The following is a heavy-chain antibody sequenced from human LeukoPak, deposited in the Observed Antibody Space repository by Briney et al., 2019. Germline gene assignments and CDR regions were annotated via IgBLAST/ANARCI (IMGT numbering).Heavy chain of an antibody. CDR2: IYTSGST. D-gene: IGHD3-16*02. CDR3: ARVVPTSHYDYVWGSYRPTYYFDY. Sequence: VKPSETLSLTCTVSGGSISSYYWSWIRQPAGKGLEWIGRIYTSGSTNYNPSLKSRVTMSVDTSKNQFSLKLSSVTAADTAVYYCARVVPTSHYDYVWGSYRPTYYFDYWGQGTLVTVSS. V-gene: IGHV4-4*07. CDR1: GGSISSYY. J-gene: IGHJ4*02.